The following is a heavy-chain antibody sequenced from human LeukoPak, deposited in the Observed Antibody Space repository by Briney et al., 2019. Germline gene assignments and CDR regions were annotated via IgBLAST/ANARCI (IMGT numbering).Heavy chain of an antibody. Sequence: SETLSPTRPVSCGSISRGGYGSGWLRPPPRKGPELIGYIYYSGSTYYNPSLKSRVTISVDTSKNQFSLKLSSVTAADTAVYYCARSGYSSGWVDYWGQGTLVTVSS. D-gene: IGHD6-19*01. CDR1: CGSISRGGYG. CDR3: ARSGYSSGWVDY. V-gene: IGHV4-31*02. CDR2: IYYSGST. J-gene: IGHJ4*02.